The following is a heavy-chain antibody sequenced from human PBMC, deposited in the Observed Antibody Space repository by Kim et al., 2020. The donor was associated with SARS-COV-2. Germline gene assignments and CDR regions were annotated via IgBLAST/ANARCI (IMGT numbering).Heavy chain of an antibody. J-gene: IGHJ4*02. V-gene: IGHV3-49*03. CDR3: TRAVYHGRFKLGTRGYFDY. Sequence: GGSLRLSCTASGFTFGDYAMSWFRQAPGKGLEWVGFIRSKAYGGTTEYAASVKGRFTISRDDSKSIAYLQMNSLKTEDTAVYYCTRAVYHGRFKLGTRGYFDYWGQGTLVTVSS. CDR2: IRSKAYGGTT. CDR1: GFTFGDYA. D-gene: IGHD7-27*01.